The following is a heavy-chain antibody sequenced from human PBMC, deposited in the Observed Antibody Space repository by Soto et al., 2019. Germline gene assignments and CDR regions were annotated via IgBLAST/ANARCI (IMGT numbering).Heavy chain of an antibody. CDR2: ISSDGNHQ. V-gene: IGHV3-30*03. CDR3: SRGTYYPQSSGLHADY. CDR1: GFMFNDYA. J-gene: IGHJ4*02. D-gene: IGHD3-22*01. Sequence: GGSLRLSCATSGFMFNDYAMYWVRQAPGQGLERVAMISSDGNHQFYVDNVRGRFTVSRDNSKNTLNLQMNSLRPEDTAVYYCSRGTYYPQSSGLHADYWGPGTVVTVSS.